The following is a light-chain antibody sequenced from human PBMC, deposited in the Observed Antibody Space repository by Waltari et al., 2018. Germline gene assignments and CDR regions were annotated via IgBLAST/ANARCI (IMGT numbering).Light chain of an antibody. V-gene: IGKV3-15*01. CDR3: QQYNNWPLT. Sequence: ETVMTQSPPTLSVSPGERATLPCRASQSVSSDLAWYQQKPGQAPRLLIYGASNRATGIPGRFSGSGSGTEFTLTISSLQSEDFAVYYCQQYNNWPLTFGGGTKVEI. CDR2: GAS. J-gene: IGKJ4*01. CDR1: QSVSSD.